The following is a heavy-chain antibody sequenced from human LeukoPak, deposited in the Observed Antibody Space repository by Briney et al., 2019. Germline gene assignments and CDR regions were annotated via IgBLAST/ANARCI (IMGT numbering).Heavy chain of an antibody. Sequence: PSETLPLTCTVSGGSISSGSYYWSWIRQPAGKGLEWIGRIYTSGSTNYNPSLKSRVTISVDTSKNQFSLKLSSVTAADTAVYYCAREDWAYYYGSGSFHFDYWGQGTLVTVSS. CDR2: IYTSGST. J-gene: IGHJ4*02. D-gene: IGHD3-10*01. V-gene: IGHV4-61*02. CDR3: AREDWAYYYGSGSFHFDY. CDR1: GGSISSGSYY.